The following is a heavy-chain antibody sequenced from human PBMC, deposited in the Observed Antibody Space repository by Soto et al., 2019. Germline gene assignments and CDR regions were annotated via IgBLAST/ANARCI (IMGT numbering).Heavy chain of an antibody. CDR3: ARRQSSSWYGL. CDR1: GGSITSGGYY. J-gene: IGHJ4*02. D-gene: IGHD6-13*01. V-gene: IGHV4-31*03. CDR2: IYYSGFT. Sequence: SETLSLTCTVSGGSITSGGYYWSWIRQHPGKGLEWIGYIYYSGFTYYNPSLKSRVTISVDTSKNQFSLKLSSVTAADTAVYYCARRQSSSWYGLWGQGTLVTSPQ.